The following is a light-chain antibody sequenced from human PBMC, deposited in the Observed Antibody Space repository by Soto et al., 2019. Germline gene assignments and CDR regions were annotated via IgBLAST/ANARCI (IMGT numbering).Light chain of an antibody. CDR1: QSIGTW. CDR3: QQCNAYPLT. V-gene: IGKV1-5*03. CDR2: RAS. Sequence: DIQMTQSPSTLSASVGDRVTITCRASQSIGTWLAWYQQKPGKAPKLLVYRASNLESGVPSRFSGSGSGTEFTLTISSLQPDDFATYYCQQCNAYPLTFGGGTQVEIK. J-gene: IGKJ4*01.